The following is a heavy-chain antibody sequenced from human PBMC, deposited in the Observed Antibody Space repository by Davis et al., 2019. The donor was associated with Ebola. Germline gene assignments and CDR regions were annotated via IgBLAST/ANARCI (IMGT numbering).Heavy chain of an antibody. V-gene: IGHV3-74*01. Sequence: GESLKISCAASGFTFSSCWMHWVRQVPGKGLVWVSRINSDGSTINYADSVKGRFTISRDNAKNTLYLQMNSLRAEDTAVYYCAKTYRPESPPLSTVTAPFQHWGQGTLVTVSS. CDR1: GFTFSSCW. D-gene: IGHD4-17*01. J-gene: IGHJ1*01. CDR3: AKTYRPESPPLSTVTAPFQH. CDR2: INSDGSTI.